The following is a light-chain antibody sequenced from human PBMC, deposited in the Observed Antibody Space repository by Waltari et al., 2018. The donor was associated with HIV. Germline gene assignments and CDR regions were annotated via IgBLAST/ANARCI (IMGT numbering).Light chain of an antibody. CDR3: SSYTSSSTRV. J-gene: IGLJ3*02. CDR2: DVS. CDR1: SSDVGGSNY. V-gene: IGLV2-14*01. Sequence: QSALTQPASVSGSPGQSITISCTGTSSDVGGSNYVSWYQQHPGKAPKLTIYDVSNRPSGVSNRFSGSKSGNTASLTISGLQAEDEADYYFSSYTSSSTRVFGGGTKLTVL.